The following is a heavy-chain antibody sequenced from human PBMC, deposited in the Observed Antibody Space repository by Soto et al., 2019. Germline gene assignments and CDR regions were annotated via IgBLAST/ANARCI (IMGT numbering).Heavy chain of an antibody. D-gene: IGHD4-17*01. CDR2: INPNSGGT. CDR3: ARASYGDYGGYYYYGMDV. J-gene: IGHJ6*02. V-gene: IGHV1-2*04. Sequence: ASVKVSCKASGYTFTGYYMHWVRQAPGQGLEWMGWINPNSGGTNYAQKFQGWVTMTRDTSISTAYMELSRLRSDDTAVYYCARASYGDYGGYYYYGMDVWGQGTTVTAP. CDR1: GYTFTGYY.